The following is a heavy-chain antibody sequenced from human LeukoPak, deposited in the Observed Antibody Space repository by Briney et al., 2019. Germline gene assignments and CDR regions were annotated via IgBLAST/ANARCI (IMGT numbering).Heavy chain of an antibody. CDR1: GGSFSSSNW. J-gene: IGHJ3*01. CDR3: ARAPIGVALNAFDL. Sequence: SGTLSLTCAVSGGSFSSSNWWSWVRQRPGKGLEWIGDIYHSGSTNYNPSLKGRVTISVDKSKNQFSLKLRSVTAADTGVYYCARAPIGVALNAFDLGGQGTMHSVSS. D-gene: IGHD2-21*01. V-gene: IGHV4-4*02. CDR2: IYHSGST.